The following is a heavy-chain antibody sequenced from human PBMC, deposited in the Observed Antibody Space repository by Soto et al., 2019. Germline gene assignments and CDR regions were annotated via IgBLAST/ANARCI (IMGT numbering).Heavy chain of an antibody. CDR2: IIPIFGTA. CDR3: AHVYGSGWSYYFDY. Sequence: SVKVSCKASGGTFSSYAISWVRQAPGQGLEWMGGIIPIFGTANYSQKFQGRVTITADESTSTAYMELSSLRSEDTAVYYCAHVYGSGWSYYFDYWGQGTLVTVSS. J-gene: IGHJ4*02. D-gene: IGHD6-19*01. CDR1: GGTFSSYA. V-gene: IGHV1-69*13.